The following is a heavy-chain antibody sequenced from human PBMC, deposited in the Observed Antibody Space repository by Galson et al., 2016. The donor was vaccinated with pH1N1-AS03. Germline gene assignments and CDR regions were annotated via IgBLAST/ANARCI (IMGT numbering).Heavy chain of an antibody. J-gene: IGHJ4*02. V-gene: IGHV1-46*01. CDR3: ARTPAAMATISFDY. Sequence: SVKVSCKASGYTFTNYFMHWVRQAPGQGLEWMGVINPSGGTTRSAQKFQGRVTMTRDTSTSTVYMKLSRLRSADTAVYYCARTPAAMATISFDYWGQGTLVTVSS. CDR1: GYTFTNYF. D-gene: IGHD5-24*01. CDR2: INPSGGTT.